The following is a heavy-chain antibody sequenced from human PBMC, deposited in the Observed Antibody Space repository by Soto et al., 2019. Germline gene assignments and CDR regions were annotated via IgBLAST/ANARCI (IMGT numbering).Heavy chain of an antibody. CDR3: EKGGSGWQYFDY. V-gene: IGHV3-43*01. CDR2: ISWDGDAT. D-gene: IGHD6-19*01. J-gene: IGHJ4*02. CDR1: GFTFNDYT. Sequence: GGSLRLSCAASGFTFNDYTMHWVRQPPGKGLEWVSLISWDGDATYYADSVRGRFTLSRDNSKNSLYLQMNSLRSEDTAVYYCEKGGSGWQYFDYWGQGTLVTVSS.